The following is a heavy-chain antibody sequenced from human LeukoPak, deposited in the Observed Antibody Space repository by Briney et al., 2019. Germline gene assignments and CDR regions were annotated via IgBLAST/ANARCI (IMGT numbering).Heavy chain of an antibody. J-gene: IGHJ4*02. D-gene: IGHD5-18*01. CDR3: AAPGGKSYGLGY. CDR1: GGSISSYY. Sequence: RPSETLSLTCTVSGGSISSYYWSWIRQPPGKGLEWIGYIYYSGSTNYNPSLKSRVTISVDTSKNQFSLKLSSVTAADTAVYYCAAPGGKSYGLGYGGQGTRVT. CDR2: IYYSGST. V-gene: IGHV4-59*01.